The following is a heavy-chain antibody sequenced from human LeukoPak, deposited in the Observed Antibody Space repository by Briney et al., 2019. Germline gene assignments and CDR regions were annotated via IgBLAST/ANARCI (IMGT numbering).Heavy chain of an antibody. CDR1: GGTFSSYA. CDR2: IIPIFGTA. Sequence: SVKVSCKASGGTFSSYAISWVRQVPGQGLEWMGRIIPIFGTANYAQKFQGRVTITTDESTSTAYMELSSLRSEDTAVYYCARMPSVWYGYYFDYWGQGTLVTVSS. V-gene: IGHV1-69*05. CDR3: ARMPSVWYGYYFDY. D-gene: IGHD6-19*01. J-gene: IGHJ4*02.